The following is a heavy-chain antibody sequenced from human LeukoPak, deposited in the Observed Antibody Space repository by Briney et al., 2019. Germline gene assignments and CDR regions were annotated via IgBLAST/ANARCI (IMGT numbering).Heavy chain of an antibody. CDR2: INWNGGST. J-gene: IGHJ4*02. Sequence: PGGSLRLSCAASGLTFDDYGMSCVRQAPGKGLEWVSGINWNGGSTGYADSVKGRFTISRDNAKNSLYLQMNSLRAEDTALYYCARSGWLRHPFDYWGQGTLVTVSS. CDR3: ARSGWLRHPFDY. D-gene: IGHD5-12*01. CDR1: GLTFDDYG. V-gene: IGHV3-20*04.